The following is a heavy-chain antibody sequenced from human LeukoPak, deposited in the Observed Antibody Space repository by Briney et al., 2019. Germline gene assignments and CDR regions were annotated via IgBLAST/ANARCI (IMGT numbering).Heavy chain of an antibody. J-gene: IGHJ4*02. CDR1: GGSISSHY. CDR2: IYTSGST. D-gene: IGHD3-3*01. Sequence: SETLSLTCTVSGGSISSHYWSWIRQPAGKGLEWIGRIYTSGSTNYNPSLKSRVTMSVDTSKNQFSLKLSSVTAADTAVYHCARGTPTPYDFWSGYYPYYFDYWGQGTLVTVSS. V-gene: IGHV4-4*07. CDR3: ARGTPTPYDFWSGYYPYYFDY.